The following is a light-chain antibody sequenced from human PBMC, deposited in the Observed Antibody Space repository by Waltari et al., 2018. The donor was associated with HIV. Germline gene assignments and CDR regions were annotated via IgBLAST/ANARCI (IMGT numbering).Light chain of an antibody. V-gene: IGLV7-46*02. CDR2: AAV. Sequence: QALVTQEPSLTVSPGGTVLLTCASNSGPVTNNNYPYWFQQKSGPAPRPPFFAAVKTHPWRPGQFSDLLLGGKADLTLLDERPEDEAVYFCLLSFGDSRLFGGGTKLTVL. J-gene: IGLJ2*01. CDR1: SGPVTNNNY. CDR3: LLSFGDSRL.